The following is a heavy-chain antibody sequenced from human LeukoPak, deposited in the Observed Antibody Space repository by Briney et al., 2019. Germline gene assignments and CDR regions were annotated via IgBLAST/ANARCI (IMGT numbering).Heavy chain of an antibody. J-gene: IGHJ3*02. Sequence: GGSLRLSCAASGFTFSSYGMHWVRQAPGKGLEWVAFIRYDGSNKYYADSVKGRFTISRDNSKNTLYLQMNSLRAEDTAVYYCAKDLGWLVITTDAFDIWGQGTTVTVSS. CDR1: GFTFSSYG. CDR2: IRYDGSNK. CDR3: AKDLGWLVITTDAFDI. V-gene: IGHV3-30*02. D-gene: IGHD3-22*01.